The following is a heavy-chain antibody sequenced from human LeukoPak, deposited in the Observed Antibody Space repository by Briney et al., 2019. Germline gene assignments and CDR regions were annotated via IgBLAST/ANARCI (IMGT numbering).Heavy chain of an antibody. CDR2: INSDGSST. CDR1: GFTFSNYW. V-gene: IGHV3-74*01. J-gene: IGHJ5*01. CDR3: ARVIRWFDS. Sequence: GGSLRLSCAASGFTFSNYWMHWVRQAPGKGLVWVSRINSDGSSTTYADSVRGRFTISRDNAKNTLYLQMNSLRADDMAVYYCARVIRWFDSWGQGTLVTVSS.